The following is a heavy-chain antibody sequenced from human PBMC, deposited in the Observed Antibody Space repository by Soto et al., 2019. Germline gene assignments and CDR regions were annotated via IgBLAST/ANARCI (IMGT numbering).Heavy chain of an antibody. D-gene: IGHD3-10*01. J-gene: IGHJ4*02. V-gene: IGHV3-30-3*01. CDR2: ISYDGSNK. CDR1: GFTFSSYA. Sequence: GALRLSCVASGFTFSSYAMHWVRQAPGKGLEWVAVISYDGSNKYYADSVKGRFTISRDNSKNTLYLQMNSLRAEDTAVYYCARNYGSDYWGQGTLVTVSS. CDR3: ARNYGSDY.